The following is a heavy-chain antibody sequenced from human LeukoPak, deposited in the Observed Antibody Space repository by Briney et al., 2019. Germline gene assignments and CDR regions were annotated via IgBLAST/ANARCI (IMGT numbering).Heavy chain of an antibody. J-gene: IGHJ4*02. D-gene: IGHD6-13*01. CDR1: GGSISSYY. Sequence: SETLSLTCTVSGGSISSYYWSWIRQPPGKGLEWIGYIYYSGSTNYNPSLKSRVTISVDTSKNQFSLKLSSVTAADTAVYYWARGGGGYYFDYWGQGTLVTVSS. V-gene: IGHV4-59*01. CDR2: IYYSGST. CDR3: ARGGGGYYFDY.